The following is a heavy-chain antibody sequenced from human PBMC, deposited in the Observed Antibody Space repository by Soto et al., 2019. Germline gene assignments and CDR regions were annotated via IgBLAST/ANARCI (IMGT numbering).Heavy chain of an antibody. D-gene: IGHD6-19*01. CDR1: GFTFSSQS. J-gene: IGHJ4*02. CDR3: ARADSGWVDY. Sequence: GGSLRLSCAASGFTFSSQSMNWVRQAPGKGLEWVSHISRGSSTIYYADSVKGRFTISRDNAKNSLYLQMNSLRVEDTAVYYCARADSGWVDYWGQGTLVTVSS. V-gene: IGHV3-48*01. CDR2: ISRGSSTI.